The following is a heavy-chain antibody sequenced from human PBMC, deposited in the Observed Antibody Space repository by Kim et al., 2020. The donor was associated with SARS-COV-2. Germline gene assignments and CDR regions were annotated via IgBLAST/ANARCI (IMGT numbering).Heavy chain of an antibody. CDR3: ARDEEYCSSISCSHYGMDV. V-gene: IGHV3-7*01. J-gene: IGHJ6*02. CDR2: IKQDGSEK. D-gene: IGHD2-2*01. CDR1: RFTFSRFW. Sequence: GGSLRLSCAASRFTFSRFWMSWVRQAPGKGLEWVANIKQDGSEKYYVDSVKGRFTISRDNAKNSLYLQMNSLRAEDTAVYYCARDEEYCSSISCSHYGMDVWGQGTTVTVSS.